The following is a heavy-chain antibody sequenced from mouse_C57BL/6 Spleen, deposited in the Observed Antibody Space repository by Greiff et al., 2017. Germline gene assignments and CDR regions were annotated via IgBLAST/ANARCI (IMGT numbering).Heavy chain of an antibody. CDR1: GFTFSNYW. D-gene: IGHD2-3*01. CDR3: TKAIYDGYSYAMDY. Sequence: EVKLVEPGGGLVQPGGSMKLSCVASGFTFSNYWMNWVRQSPEQGLEWVAQIRLKSDNYATNDAESLKGRFTISIDDSKSSVYLQMNNVRAEDTEIYYCTKAIYDGYSYAMDYWGQGTSVTVSS. V-gene: IGHV6-3*01. J-gene: IGHJ4*01. CDR2: IRLKSDNYAT.